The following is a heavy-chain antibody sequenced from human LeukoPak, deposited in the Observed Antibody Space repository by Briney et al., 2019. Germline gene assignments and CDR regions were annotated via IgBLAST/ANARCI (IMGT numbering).Heavy chain of an antibody. CDR3: ARDYYDSSGLFDY. CDR1: GFTFDDYA. D-gene: IGHD3-22*01. V-gene: IGHV3-9*01. CDR2: ISWNSGSI. Sequence: GRSLRLSCAASGFTFDDYAMHWVRQAPGKGLEWVSGISWNSGSIGYADSVMGRFTISRDNSKNTLYLQMNSLRAEDTAVYYCARDYYDSSGLFDYWGQGTLVTVSS. J-gene: IGHJ4*02.